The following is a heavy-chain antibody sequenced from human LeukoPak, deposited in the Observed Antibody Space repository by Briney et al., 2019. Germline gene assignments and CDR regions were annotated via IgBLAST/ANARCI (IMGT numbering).Heavy chain of an antibody. CDR3: ARELELGY. CDR2: IIPILGIA. CDR1: GYTFTGYY. Sequence: SVKVSCKASGYTFTGYYMHWVRQAPGQGLEWMGRIIPILGIANYAQKFQGRVTITTDESTSTAYMELSSLRSEDTAVYYCARELELGYWGQGTLVTVSS. J-gene: IGHJ4*02. V-gene: IGHV1-69*04. D-gene: IGHD1-7*01.